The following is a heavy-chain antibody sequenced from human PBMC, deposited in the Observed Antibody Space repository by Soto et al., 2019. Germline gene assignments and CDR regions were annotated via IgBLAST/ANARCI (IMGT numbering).Heavy chain of an antibody. V-gene: IGHV4-30-2*01. CDR3: ARVPGP. CDR2: IYHSGST. Sequence: LQLQESGSGLVKPSQTLTLTCAVSGGSIISGGYSCSWIRQPPGKGLEWIGYIYHSGSTYYNPSIKMRVTISVDRSTNHYSLELSPVTAADTAVYYCARVPGPWRQGTLVTVSS. CDR1: GGSIISGGYS. D-gene: IGHD2-2*01. J-gene: IGHJ1*01.